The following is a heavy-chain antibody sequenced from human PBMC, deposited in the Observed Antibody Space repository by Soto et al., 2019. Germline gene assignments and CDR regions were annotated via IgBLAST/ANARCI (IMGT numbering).Heavy chain of an antibody. D-gene: IGHD3-3*01. CDR3: AKDKGLPYYDFWSGYWFDY. CDR1: GLTSSSYA. Sequence: LILSCSASGLTSSSYAMSWVRPAAGKGLEWVSGISGSGGSTYYADAVKGQFTTSRGNSTNTLYLQMNSLRAEDTAVYYCAKDKGLPYYDFWSGYWFDYWGQGTLVTVSS. CDR2: ISGSGGST. J-gene: IGHJ4*02. V-gene: IGHV3-23*01.